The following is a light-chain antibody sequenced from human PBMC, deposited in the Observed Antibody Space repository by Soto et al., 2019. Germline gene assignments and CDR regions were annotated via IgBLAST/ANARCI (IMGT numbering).Light chain of an antibody. CDR3: XQYYNTPPYX. Sequence: DIVMTQSPDSLAVSLGERATINCKSSQSVLYSSNNKNYLAWYQQKPGQPPKLLIYWASTRESGVPDRFSGSGSGTDFTLTXSSLQAEDVAVYYXXQYYNTPPYXFGQGTKLEIK. CDR1: QSVLYSSNNKNY. J-gene: IGKJ2*01. V-gene: IGKV4-1*01. CDR2: WAS.